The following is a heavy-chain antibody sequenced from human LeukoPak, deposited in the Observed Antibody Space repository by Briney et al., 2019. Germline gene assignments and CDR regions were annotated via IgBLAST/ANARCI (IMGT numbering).Heavy chain of an antibody. D-gene: IGHD3-22*01. CDR2: IYQSGST. Sequence: PSETLSLTCTVSGGSISSSSYYWGWIRQPPGKGLEWIGCIYQSGSTYYNPSLKRRVTISVDTSKNQFSLKLSSVTAADTAVYYCARVGYYYDSSGYYSGPFDYWGQGTLVTVSS. V-gene: IGHV4-39*07. CDR3: ARVGYYYDSSGYYSGPFDY. J-gene: IGHJ4*02. CDR1: GGSISSSSYY.